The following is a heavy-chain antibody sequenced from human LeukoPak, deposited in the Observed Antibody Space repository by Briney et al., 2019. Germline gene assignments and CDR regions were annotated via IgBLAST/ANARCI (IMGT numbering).Heavy chain of an antibody. J-gene: IGHJ4*02. Sequence: GGSLRLSCAASGFTFSSYWMSWVRQAPGKGLEWVANIKQDGSEEYYVDSVKGRFTISRDNAKNSLYLQMNSLRAEDTAVYYCAREGVHSSWSLFDYWGQGTLVTVSS. CDR1: GFTFSSYW. V-gene: IGHV3-7*01. CDR3: AREGVHSSWSLFDY. CDR2: IKQDGSEE. D-gene: IGHD6-6*01.